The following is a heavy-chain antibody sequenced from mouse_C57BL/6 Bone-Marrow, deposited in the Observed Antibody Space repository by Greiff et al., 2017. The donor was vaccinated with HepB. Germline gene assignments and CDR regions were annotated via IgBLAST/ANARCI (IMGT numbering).Heavy chain of an antibody. V-gene: IGHV3-8*01. CDR1: GYSITSDY. Sequence: EVKLVESGPGLAKPSQTLSLTCSVTGYSITSDYWNWIRKFPGNKLEYMGYISYSGSTYYNPSLKSRISITRDTSKNQYYLQLNSVTTEDTATYYCARLITTPHWYFDVWGTGTTVTVSS. CDR2: ISYSGST. J-gene: IGHJ1*03. CDR3: ARLITTPHWYFDV. D-gene: IGHD1-1*01.